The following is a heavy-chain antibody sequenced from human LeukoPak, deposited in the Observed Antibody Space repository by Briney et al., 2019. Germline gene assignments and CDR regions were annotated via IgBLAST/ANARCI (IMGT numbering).Heavy chain of an antibody. CDR2: ISSSSSYI. V-gene: IGHV3-21*01. J-gene: IGHJ4*02. Sequence: GGSLRLSCAASGFTFSSYSMNRVRQAPGKGLEWVSSISSSSSYIYYADSVKGRFTISRDNAKNSLYLQMNSLRAEDTAVYYRARDPLTDSGSSIPDYWGQGTLVTVSS. CDR3: ARDPLTDSGSSIPDY. CDR1: GFTFSSYS. D-gene: IGHD1-26*01.